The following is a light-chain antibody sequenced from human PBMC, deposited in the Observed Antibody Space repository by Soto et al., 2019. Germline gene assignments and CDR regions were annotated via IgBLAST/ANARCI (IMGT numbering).Light chain of an antibody. V-gene: IGKV3-15*01. CDR2: GAC. CDR1: QSVGCN. J-gene: IGKJ1*01. Sequence: EIVMTQSPATLSVSPGERATLSCRAIQSVGCNLALYQQKPCQAPMRLIYGACTWDTGIPARFSGSGSGTEFHLNISSLQSDDFGVYYCQQYNKWPLGTFCQGTKVEIK. CDR3: QQYNKWPLGT.